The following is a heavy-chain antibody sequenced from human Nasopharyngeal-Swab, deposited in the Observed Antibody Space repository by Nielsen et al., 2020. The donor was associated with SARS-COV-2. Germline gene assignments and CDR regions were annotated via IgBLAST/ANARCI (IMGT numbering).Heavy chain of an antibody. D-gene: IGHD2-2*01. CDR2: IYYSGST. J-gene: IGHJ4*02. Sequence: SETLSLTCTVSGGSISSGGYYWGWIRQPPGKGLEWIGSIYYSGSTYYNPSLKSRVTISVDTSKNQFSLKLSSVTAADTAVYYCARGSIVVVPAAVHHYFDYWGQGTLVTVSS. CDR3: ARGSIVVVPAAVHHYFDY. CDR1: GGSISSGGYY. V-gene: IGHV4-39*01.